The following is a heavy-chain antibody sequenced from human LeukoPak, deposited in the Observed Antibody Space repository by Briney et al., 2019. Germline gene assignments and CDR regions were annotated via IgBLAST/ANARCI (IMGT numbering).Heavy chain of an antibody. J-gene: IGHJ3*02. Sequence: SVTVSCKASGGTFSSYAISWVRQAPGQGLEWMGGIIPIFGTANYAQKFQGRVTITADESTSTAYMELSSLRSEDTAVYYCARDLGAAYYYDSSGSNDAFDIWSQGTMVTVSS. CDR1: GGTFSSYA. V-gene: IGHV1-69*13. CDR3: ARDLGAAYYYDSSGSNDAFDI. D-gene: IGHD3-22*01. CDR2: IIPIFGTA.